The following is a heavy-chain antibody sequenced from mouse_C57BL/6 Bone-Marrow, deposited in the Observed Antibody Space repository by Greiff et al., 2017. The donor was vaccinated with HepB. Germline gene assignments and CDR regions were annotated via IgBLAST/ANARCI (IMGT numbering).Heavy chain of an antibody. Sequence: EVQRVESGPELVKPGASVKIPCRASGYTFTNYNLDWVKQCHGKSLEWIGVINPKNGGTIYNQKFKGKATLTVEKSSSTAYMELRSLTSEDTAVYYCARRFITTVSYYIDYWGQGTTLTVSS. J-gene: IGHJ2*01. V-gene: IGHV1-18*01. CDR1: GYTFTNYN. D-gene: IGHD1-1*01. CDR3: ARRFITTVSYYIDY. CDR2: INPKNGGT.